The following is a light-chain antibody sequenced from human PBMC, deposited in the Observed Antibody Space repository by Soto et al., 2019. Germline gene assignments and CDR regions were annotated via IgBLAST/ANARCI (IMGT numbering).Light chain of an antibody. CDR3: QQLNSYPWT. CDR1: QSISSY. V-gene: IGKV1-9*01. J-gene: IGKJ1*01. CDR2: AAS. Sequence: DIQMTQSPSSLSASVGDRVTITCRASQSISSYLNWYQQKPGKAPKLLIYAASTLQSGVPSTFSGSGSGTEFTLTISSLQPEDFATYYCQQLNSYPWTFGQGTKVDNK.